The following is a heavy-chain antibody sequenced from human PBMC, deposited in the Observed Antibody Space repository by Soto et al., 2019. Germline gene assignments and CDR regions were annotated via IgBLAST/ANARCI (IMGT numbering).Heavy chain of an antibody. V-gene: IGHV4-59*01. J-gene: IGHJ5*02. CDR2: IYYSGST. Sequence: QVQLQESGPGLVKPSETLSLTCTVSGGSISSYYWSWIRQPPGKGLEWIGYIYYSGSTNYNPSLKSRVTISVDTSKNQFSLKLSSVTAADTAVYYCARDYYDSSGRGTWFDPWGQGTLVAVSS. D-gene: IGHD3-22*01. CDR1: GGSISSYY. CDR3: ARDYYDSSGRGTWFDP.